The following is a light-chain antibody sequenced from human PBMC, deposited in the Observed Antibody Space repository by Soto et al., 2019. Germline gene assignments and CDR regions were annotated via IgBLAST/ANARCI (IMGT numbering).Light chain of an antibody. Sequence: EIVLTQSPVTLSLSPGERATLSCRARQRINRNLAWYQHKPGQAPRLLIYGASTRATGIPARFSGSGSGTEFTLTISSLQSEDFAVYYCQQYHNWWTFGQGTKVDIK. CDR3: QQYHNWWT. J-gene: IGKJ1*01. CDR1: QRINRN. CDR2: GAS. V-gene: IGKV3-15*01.